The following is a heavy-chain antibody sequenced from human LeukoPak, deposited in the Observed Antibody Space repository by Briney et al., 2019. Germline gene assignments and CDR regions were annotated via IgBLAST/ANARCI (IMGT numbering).Heavy chain of an antibody. J-gene: IGHJ4*02. CDR3: ARHRGSGWSDY. CDR2: IYYSGST. CDR1: GGSISSYY. D-gene: IGHD6-19*01. V-gene: IGHV4-59*08. Sequence: PSETLSLTCTVSGGSISSYYWSWLRQPPGKGLEWIGYIYYSGSTNYNPSLKCRVTISVDTSKNQFSLKLSSVTAADTAVYYCARHRGSGWSDYWGQGTLVTVSS.